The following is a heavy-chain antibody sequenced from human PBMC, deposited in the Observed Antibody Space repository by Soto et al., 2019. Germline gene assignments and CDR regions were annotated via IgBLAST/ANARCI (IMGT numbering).Heavy chain of an antibody. J-gene: IGHJ4*02. D-gene: IGHD3-10*01. CDR2: IIPIFGTA. V-gene: IGHV1-69*13. CDR1: GGTFSSYA. CDR3: ARGGQTTGELLYPFYH. Sequence: GASVKVSCKASGGTFSSYAISWVRQAPGQGLEWMGGIIPIFGTANYAQKFQGRVTITADESTSTAYMELSSLRSEDTAVYYCARGGQTTGELLYPFYHWGQGTLVTVSS.